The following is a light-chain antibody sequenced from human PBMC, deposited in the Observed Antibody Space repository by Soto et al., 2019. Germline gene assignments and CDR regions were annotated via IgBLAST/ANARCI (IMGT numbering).Light chain of an antibody. V-gene: IGKV3-20*01. CDR1: QSVSSSY. Sequence: SVWTQSPGTLSLSPGERATLSCRASQSVSSSYLAWYQQKPGQAPRLLIYGASSRATGIPDRFSGSGSGTDFALIINRLEPEDFAVYYCQQYGSSPYTLGLGTRLEIK. CDR3: QQYGSSPYT. J-gene: IGKJ5*01. CDR2: GAS.